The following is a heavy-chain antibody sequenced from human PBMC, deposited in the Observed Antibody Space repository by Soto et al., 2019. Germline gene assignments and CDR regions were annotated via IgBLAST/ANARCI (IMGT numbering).Heavy chain of an antibody. CDR1: GFTFSNSA. J-gene: IGHJ4*02. CDR2: LSGGSGDT. CDR3: ARGASTFDY. D-gene: IGHD2-2*01. V-gene: IGHV3-23*01. Sequence: EVQLLESGGGVAQPGGSLRLSCAASGFTFSNSAMSWVRQAPGKGLEWVSTLSGGSGDTSYPDPVKGRFIVSRDDSRTTLYLQMNSLRAEDTALYYCARGASTFDYWGQGRPVIVSS.